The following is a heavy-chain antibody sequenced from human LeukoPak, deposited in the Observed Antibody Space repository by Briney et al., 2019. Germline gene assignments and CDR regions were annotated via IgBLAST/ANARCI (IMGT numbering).Heavy chain of an antibody. Sequence: SVKVSCKASGFTFTTSAVQWVRQARGQRLEWIGRIVVGSGNTDHAQKFQGRLTITRDISTSTAYMELSGLTSDDTAVYYCAAVPNANAWYWDDAFDIWGQGTMVTVSS. D-gene: IGHD2-8*02. CDR1: GFTFTTSA. J-gene: IGHJ3*02. V-gene: IGHV1-58*01. CDR2: IVVGSGNT. CDR3: AAVPNANAWYWDDAFDI.